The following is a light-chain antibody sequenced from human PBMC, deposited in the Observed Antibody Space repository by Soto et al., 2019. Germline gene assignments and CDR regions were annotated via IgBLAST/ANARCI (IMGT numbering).Light chain of an antibody. CDR3: QQYNSYWT. J-gene: IGKJ1*01. V-gene: IGKV1-5*01. Sequence: DIQMTQSPSTLSASVGYRVTITFRASQSISSWLAWYQQKPGKAPKLLIYDASSLESGVPSRFSGSGSGTEFTLTISSLQPDDFATYYCQQYNSYWTFGQGTKV. CDR1: QSISSW. CDR2: DAS.